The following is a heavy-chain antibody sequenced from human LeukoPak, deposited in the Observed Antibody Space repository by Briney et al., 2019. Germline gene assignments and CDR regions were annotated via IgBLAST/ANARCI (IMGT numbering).Heavy chain of an antibody. CDR3: AKGDTTWELPHDY. CDR2: MSGSGGST. J-gene: IGHJ4*02. CDR1: EFTFSSYA. V-gene: IGHV3-23*01. Sequence: PGGSLRLSCVASEFTFSSYAMNWVRQAPGKVLEWVSAMSGSGGSTYYADSVKGRFTISRDNSKNTLYLQMNSLRAEDTAVYYCAKGDTTWELPHDYWGQGTLVTVSS. D-gene: IGHD1-26*01.